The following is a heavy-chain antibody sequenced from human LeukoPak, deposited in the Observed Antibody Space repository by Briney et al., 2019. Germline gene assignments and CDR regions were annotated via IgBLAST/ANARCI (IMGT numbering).Heavy chain of an antibody. CDR1: GFTSSSYG. V-gene: IGHV3-33*01. CDR3: AREGNSYGSGSYYKGYFDL. D-gene: IGHD3-10*01. J-gene: IGHJ2*01. Sequence: GGSLRLSCAASGFTSSSYGMHWVRQAPGKGLEWVAVIWYDGSNKYYADSVKGRFTISRDNSKNTLYLQMNSLRAEDTAVYYCAREGNSYGSGSYYKGYFDLWGRGTLVTVSS. CDR2: IWYDGSNK.